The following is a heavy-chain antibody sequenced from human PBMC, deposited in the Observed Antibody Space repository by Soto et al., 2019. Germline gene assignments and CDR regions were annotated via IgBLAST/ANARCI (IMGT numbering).Heavy chain of an antibody. CDR2: TRNKANSYTT. CDR1: GFTFSDHY. V-gene: IGHV3-72*01. Sequence: GGSLRLSCAASGFTFSDHYMDWVRQAPGKGLEWVGRTRNKANSYTTEYAASVKGRFTISRDDSKNSLYLQMNSLRAEDTAVYYCASTCCLAEPPTSLSGYDWVHDYWGQGTLVTVSS. CDR3: ASTCCLAEPPTSLSGYDWVHDY. J-gene: IGHJ4*02. D-gene: IGHD5-12*01.